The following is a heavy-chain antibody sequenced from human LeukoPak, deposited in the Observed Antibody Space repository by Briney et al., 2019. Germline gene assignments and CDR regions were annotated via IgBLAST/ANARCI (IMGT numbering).Heavy chain of an antibody. CDR2: ISPDGTQK. CDR3: ARAPLCYGGDCYSADY. Sequence: GGSLRLSCAASGFIFNNYAIHWVRQAPGKGLQWVAVISPDGTQKYDADSVKGRFTISRDNSQKILYLQMNTLRTEDTAVYYCARAPLCYGGDCYSADYWGQGTLVTVSS. V-gene: IGHV3-30*03. D-gene: IGHD2-21*02. CDR1: GFIFNNYA. J-gene: IGHJ4*02.